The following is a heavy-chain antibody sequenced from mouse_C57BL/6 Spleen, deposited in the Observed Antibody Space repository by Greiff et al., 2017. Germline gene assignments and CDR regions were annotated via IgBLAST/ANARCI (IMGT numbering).Heavy chain of an antibody. Sequence: EVQLQQSVAELVRPGASVKLSCTASGFNIKNTSMHWVKQRPEQGLEWIGRIDPANGNTKYAPKFQGKATITADTAYNTACLQLSSLTSEDTAIYYCASTVVEGAWFAYWGQGTLVTVSA. V-gene: IGHV14-3*01. CDR3: ASTVVEGAWFAY. CDR2: IDPANGNT. CDR1: GFNIKNTS. D-gene: IGHD1-1*01. J-gene: IGHJ3*01.